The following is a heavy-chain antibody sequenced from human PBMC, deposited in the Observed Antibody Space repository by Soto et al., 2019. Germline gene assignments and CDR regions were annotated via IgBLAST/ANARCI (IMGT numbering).Heavy chain of an antibody. CDR2: IYYSGST. CDR3: ARWSGDWFDP. Sequence: SETLSLACTVSGGSISSYYWSWIRQPPGKGLEWIGYIYYSGSTNYNPSLKSRVTISVDTSKNQFSLKLSSVAAADTAVYYCARWSGDWFDPWGQGTLVTVSS. J-gene: IGHJ5*02. CDR1: GGSISSYY. V-gene: IGHV4-59*01.